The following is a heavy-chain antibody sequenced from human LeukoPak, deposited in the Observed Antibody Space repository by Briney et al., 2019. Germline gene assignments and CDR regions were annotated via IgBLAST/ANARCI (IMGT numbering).Heavy chain of an antibody. CDR3: AKDQSSGWPHYYYYGMDV. CDR1: GFTFSDHA. Sequence: GGSLRLSCAASGFTFSDHAMSWVRQTPAKGLESVSSISAGGDRTHYADSVKGRFTVSRDNSKNTLYLQMNGLRAEDTAVYYCAKDQSSGWPHYYYYGMDVWGQGTTVTVSS. J-gene: IGHJ6*02. D-gene: IGHD6-19*01. CDR2: ISAGGDRT. V-gene: IGHV3-23*01.